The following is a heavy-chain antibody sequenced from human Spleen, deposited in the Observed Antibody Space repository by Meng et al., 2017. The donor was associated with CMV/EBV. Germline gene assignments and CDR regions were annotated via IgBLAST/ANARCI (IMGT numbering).Heavy chain of an antibody. D-gene: IGHD3-10*01. CDR2: ITWDGDTT. Sequence: FNDFTMHWFRQDPGKGLEWVSVITWDGDTTHYADSVQGRFTISRDNSKNALYLQMSSLTIEDTAFYYCAKGALRGPPGILNRGIWFDPWGQGTLVTVSS. V-gene: IGHV3-43*01. CDR1: FNDFT. CDR3: AKGALRGPPGILNRGIWFDP. J-gene: IGHJ5*02.